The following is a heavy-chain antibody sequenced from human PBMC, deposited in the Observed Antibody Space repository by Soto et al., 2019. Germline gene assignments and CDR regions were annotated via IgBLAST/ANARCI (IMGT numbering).Heavy chain of an antibody. CDR3: ARDSNDSVVVPAAHYYYTDG. J-gene: IGHJ6*03. CDR1: GGTFSSYT. CDR2: IIPILGIA. Sequence: SVNVSCKASGGTFSSYTISWVRQAPGQGLEWMGRIIPILGIANYAQKFQGRVTITADKSTSTAYMELSSLRSEDTAVYYCARDSNDSVVVPAAHYYYTDGWRKGITVTVSS. D-gene: IGHD2-2*01. V-gene: IGHV1-69*04.